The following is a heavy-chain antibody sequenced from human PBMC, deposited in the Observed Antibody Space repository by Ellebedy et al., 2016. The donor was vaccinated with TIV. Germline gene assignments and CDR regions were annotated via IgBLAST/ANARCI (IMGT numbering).Heavy chain of an antibody. CDR1: GFSFGSHS. V-gene: IGHV3-21*04. Sequence: PGGSLRLSCVASGFSFGSHSMNWVRQAPGKGLEWVSSISSTSGDIQYADSVKGRFTISRDNSKNTLFLEMKRLTDEDTALYYCAREGLWLYGDFDFWGQGTLVTVSS. CDR3: AREGLWLYGDFDF. J-gene: IGHJ4*02. D-gene: IGHD5-12*01. CDR2: ISSTSGDI.